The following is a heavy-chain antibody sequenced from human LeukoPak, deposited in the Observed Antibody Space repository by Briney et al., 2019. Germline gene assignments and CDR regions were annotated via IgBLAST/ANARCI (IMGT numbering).Heavy chain of an antibody. D-gene: IGHD6-13*01. CDR2: ISYDGSNK. CDR3: AAGYSSSWFPESPYFDY. CDR1: GFTFSSYA. Sequence: GGSLRLSCAASGFTFSSYAMHWVRQAPGKGLEWVAVISYDGSNKYYADSVKGRFTISRDNSKNTLYLQMNSLRAEDTAVYYCAAGYSSSWFPESPYFDYWGQGTLVTVSS. V-gene: IGHV3-30-3*01. J-gene: IGHJ4*02.